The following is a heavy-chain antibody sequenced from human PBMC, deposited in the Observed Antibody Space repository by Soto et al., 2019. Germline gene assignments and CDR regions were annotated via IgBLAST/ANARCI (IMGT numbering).Heavy chain of an antibody. D-gene: IGHD6-6*01. Sequence: EVQLVESGGGLVQPGGSLRLSCAASGFTFSSYWMHWVRQAPGKGLVWVSRINSDGSSTSYADSVKGRFTISRDNDKNKLYVQMNSLRAEATAVYYCARGGLQQLVYGPGGLEVWGQGTTVTVSS. CDR3: ARGGLQQLVYGPGGLEV. V-gene: IGHV3-74*01. J-gene: IGHJ6*02. CDR2: INSDGSST. CDR1: GFTFSSYW.